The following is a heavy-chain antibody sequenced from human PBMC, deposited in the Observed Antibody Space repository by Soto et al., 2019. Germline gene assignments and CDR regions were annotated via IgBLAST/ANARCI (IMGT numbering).Heavy chain of an antibody. J-gene: IGHJ4*02. V-gene: IGHV4-31*03. CDR1: GGSISSGGYY. Sequence: PSETLSLTCTVSGGSISSGGYYWSWIRQHPGKGLEWIGYIYYSGSTYYNPSLKSRVTISVDTSKNQFSLKLSSVTAADTAVYYCAREGEGEAAMVDYWGQGTLVTVSS. CDR3: AREGEGEAAMVDY. CDR2: IYYSGST. D-gene: IGHD5-18*01.